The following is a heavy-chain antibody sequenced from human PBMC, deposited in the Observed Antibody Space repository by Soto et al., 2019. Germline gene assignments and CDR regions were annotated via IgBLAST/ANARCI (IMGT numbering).Heavy chain of an antibody. V-gene: IGHV3-23*01. J-gene: IGHJ4*02. CDR1: GFTFSNYG. Sequence: EVQLLESGGGLVQPGGSLRLSCAVSGFTFSNYGMSWVRQAPGKGLEWVSAASGSGDTTYYADSVKGRFTISRDNSKNSLYVQMNSLRAEDTAIYYCANDLGYDGSGIEIWGQGTLVTVS. D-gene: IGHD3-10*01. CDR2: ASGSGDTT. CDR3: ANDLGYDGSGIEI.